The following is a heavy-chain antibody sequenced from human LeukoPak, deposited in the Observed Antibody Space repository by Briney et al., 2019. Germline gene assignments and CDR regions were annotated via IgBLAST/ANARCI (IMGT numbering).Heavy chain of an antibody. Sequence: ASVKVSCKASGYTFTGYYMHWVRQAPGQGREWMGWINPNSGGTNYAQKFQGRVTMTRDTSISTAYMELSRLRSDDTAVYYCARDNDSRDPPHFDYWGQGTLVTVSA. J-gene: IGHJ4*02. CDR3: ARDNDSRDPPHFDY. CDR2: INPNSGGT. D-gene: IGHD3-16*01. CDR1: GYTFTGYY. V-gene: IGHV1-2*02.